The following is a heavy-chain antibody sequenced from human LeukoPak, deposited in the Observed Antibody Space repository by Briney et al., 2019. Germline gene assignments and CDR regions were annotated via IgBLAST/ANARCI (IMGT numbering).Heavy chain of an antibody. CDR2: ISSSGSTI. CDR3: AREGVRLVVVAAMSYGMDV. J-gene: IGHJ6*02. CDR1: GFTFSSYE. D-gene: IGHD2-15*01. Sequence: GGSLRLSCAASGFTFSSYEMNWVRQAPGKGLEGVSYISSSGSTIYYADSVKGRFTISRDNAKNSLYLQMNSLRAEDTAVYYCAREGVRLVVVAAMSYGMDVWGQGTTVTVSS. V-gene: IGHV3-48*03.